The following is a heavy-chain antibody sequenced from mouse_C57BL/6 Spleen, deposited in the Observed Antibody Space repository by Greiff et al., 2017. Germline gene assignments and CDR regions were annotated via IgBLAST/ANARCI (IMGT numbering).Heavy chain of an antibody. CDR1: GFSLTSYG. J-gene: IGHJ2*01. Sequence: VQVVESGPGLVQPSQSLSITCTVSGFSLTSYGVHWVRQSPGKGLEWLGVIWSGGSTDYNAAFISRLSISKDNSKSQVFFKMNSLQADDTAIYYCARNYGSSLYYFDYWGQGTTLTVSS. CDR2: IWSGGST. CDR3: ARNYGSSLYYFDY. D-gene: IGHD1-1*01. V-gene: IGHV2-2*01.